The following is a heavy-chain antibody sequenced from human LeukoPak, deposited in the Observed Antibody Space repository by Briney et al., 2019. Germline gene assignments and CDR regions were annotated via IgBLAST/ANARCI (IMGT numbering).Heavy chain of an antibody. J-gene: IGHJ4*02. V-gene: IGHV3-30*18. D-gene: IGHD2-15*01. Sequence: GGSLRLSCAASGFTFSRYGMQWVRQAPGKGLEWVAIITYDGTDKNYADSVKGRFTISRDNSKSTVYLQMNSLRAEDTAVFYCAKSWGVEYSSGFCIGVDYWGQGTLVTVSS. CDR3: AKSWGVEYSSGFCIGVDY. CDR1: GFTFSRYG. CDR2: ITYDGTDK.